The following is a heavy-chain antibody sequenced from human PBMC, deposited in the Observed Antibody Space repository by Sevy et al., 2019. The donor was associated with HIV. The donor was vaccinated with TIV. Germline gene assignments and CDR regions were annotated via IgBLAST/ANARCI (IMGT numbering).Heavy chain of an antibody. D-gene: IGHD4-17*01. Sequence: GGSLRLSCKASGFTFSDYAMNWFRQAPGKGLEWIGFIRSKAYGETSEYAGSVKGRFTISRDDSKNIAYLQLNRLKTEDTAVYYYAREGDYGDDDFASWGQGTLVTVSS. CDR2: IRSKAYGETS. V-gene: IGHV3-49*03. CDR1: GFTFSDYA. J-gene: IGHJ4*02. CDR3: AREGDYGDDDFAS.